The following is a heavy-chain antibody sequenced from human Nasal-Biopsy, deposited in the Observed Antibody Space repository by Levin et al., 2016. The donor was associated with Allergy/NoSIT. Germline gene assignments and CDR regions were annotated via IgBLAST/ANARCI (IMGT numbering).Heavy chain of an antibody. D-gene: IGHD1-26*01. CDR2: AHYSGSI. CDR1: GGPFRDFS. V-gene: IGHV4-34*01. CDR3: ATGAQSGSYS. Sequence: SETLSLTCAVYGGPFRDFSWSWFRQPPGKGLEWIGEAHYSGSINYNSSLESRVAIVRDISKSQVSMRMTSVTAADTAVYYCATGAQSGSYSWGQGTQVAVSS. J-gene: IGHJ4*02.